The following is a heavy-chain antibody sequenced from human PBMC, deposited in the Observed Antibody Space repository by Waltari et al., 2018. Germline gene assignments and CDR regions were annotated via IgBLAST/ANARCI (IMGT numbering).Heavy chain of an antibody. D-gene: IGHD1-26*01. J-gene: IGHJ6*02. CDR3: ARVGASIGYYYGMDV. V-gene: IGHV1-2*02. CDR2: INPNSGGT. CDR1: GYTFTGYY. Sequence: QVQLVQSGAEVKKPGASVKVSCKASGYTFTGYYMHWVRQAPGQGLEWMGWINPNSGGTNYAQKFQGRVTMTRDTSSSTAYMELSRLRSDDTAVYYCARVGASIGYYYGMDVWGQGTTVTVSS.